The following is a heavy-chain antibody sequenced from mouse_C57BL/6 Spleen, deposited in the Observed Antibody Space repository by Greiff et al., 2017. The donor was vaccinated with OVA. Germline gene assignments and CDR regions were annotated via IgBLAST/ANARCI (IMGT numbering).Heavy chain of an antibody. J-gene: IGHJ2*01. CDR3: ARGRAQDFFDY. CDR1: GYTFTSYW. V-gene: IGHV1-69*01. D-gene: IGHD3-2*02. CDR2: IDPSDSYT. Sequence: QVQLQQPGAELVLPGASVKLSCKASGYTFTSYWMHWVQQRPGQGLEWIGAIDPSDSYTNYNQKFKGKSTLTVDKSSSTAYMQLSSLTSEDSAVEYCARGRAQDFFDYWGQGTTLTVSS.